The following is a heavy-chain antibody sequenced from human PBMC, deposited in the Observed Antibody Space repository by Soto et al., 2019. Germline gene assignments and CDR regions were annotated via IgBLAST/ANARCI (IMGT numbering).Heavy chain of an antibody. V-gene: IGHV3-15*01. D-gene: IGHD3-3*02. CDR1: GFTFSIAW. Sequence: GGSLRLSCAASGFTFSIAWMSWVRQAPGKGLEWVGRIKSKSDGETTDFAAPVRGRFSISRDDSKNTLNLQMNTLKTEDTAVYYCVTRDAYKPHIFSDLWGRGTLVTVSS. CDR2: IKSKSDGETT. J-gene: IGHJ2*01. CDR3: VTRDAYKPHIFSDL.